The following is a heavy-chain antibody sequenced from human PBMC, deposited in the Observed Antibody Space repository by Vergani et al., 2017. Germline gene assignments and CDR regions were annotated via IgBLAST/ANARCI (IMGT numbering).Heavy chain of an antibody. Sequence: QVQLVQSGAEVKKPGASVKVSCKASGYTFTSYYMHWVRQAPGQGLEWMGRINPSGGSTSYAQKFQGRVTMTRDTSTSTVYMELSGRRSEDTAVYYCAGEGLGTTVTLGHYGMDVWGQGTTVTVSS. CDR1: GYTFTSYY. CDR2: INPSGGST. J-gene: IGHJ6*02. D-gene: IGHD4-11*01. V-gene: IGHV1-46*01. CDR3: AGEGLGTTVTLGHYGMDV.